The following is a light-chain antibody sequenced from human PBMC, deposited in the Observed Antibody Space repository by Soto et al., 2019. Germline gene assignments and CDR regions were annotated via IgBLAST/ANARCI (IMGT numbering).Light chain of an antibody. J-gene: IGLJ3*02. V-gene: IGLV2-14*01. CDR1: SSDVGGYND. CDR2: DVS. CDR3: SSYTSSSTSWV. Sequence: QSVLTQPASVSGSPGQSITISCTGTSSDVGGYNDVSWYQQHPGKAPKLMIYDVSNRPSGVSNRFSGSKSGNTASLTISGLQAEDEADYYCSSYTSSSTSWVFGGGTKLTVL.